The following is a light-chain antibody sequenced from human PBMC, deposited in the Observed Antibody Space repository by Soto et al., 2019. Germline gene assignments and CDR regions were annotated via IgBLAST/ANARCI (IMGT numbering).Light chain of an antibody. CDR2: AAS. CDR1: QGISSY. Sequence: KFTQSPSSLSTPIKARVTISCRASQGISSYLAWYQQKPGEAPKLLIYAASTLQSGVPSRFSGSGSGTDFTLTISSLQPEDFATYYCQQLTSYPHTFGQGTKVDIK. CDR3: QQLTSYPHT. V-gene: IGKV1-9*01. J-gene: IGKJ1*01.